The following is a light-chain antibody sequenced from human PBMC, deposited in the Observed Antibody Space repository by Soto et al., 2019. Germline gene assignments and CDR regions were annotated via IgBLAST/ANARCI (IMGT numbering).Light chain of an antibody. V-gene: IGLV1-44*01. Sequence: QSVLTQPPSASGTPGQRVTIPCSGSKSTIGSNTVNWYQQLPGTAPKLLIYYDNLRPSGVPDLISGYKSGTSASLAISGLQYDDEADYYCGAWDDCLNGLVFGTGTKVTVL. J-gene: IGLJ1*01. CDR3: GAWDDCLNGLV. CDR1: KSTIGSNT. CDR2: YDN.